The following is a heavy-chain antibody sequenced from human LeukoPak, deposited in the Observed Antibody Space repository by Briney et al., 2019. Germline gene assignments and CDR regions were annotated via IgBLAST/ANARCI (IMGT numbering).Heavy chain of an antibody. Sequence: GGSLRLSCAASGFTFSDYYMSWIRQAPGKGLEWVSYISSSGSTIYYADSVKGRFTISRDNAKNSLYLQMNSLSAEDTAVYYCAVTSEWNWFDPWGQGTLVTVSS. V-gene: IGHV3-11*01. CDR3: AVTSEWNWFDP. CDR2: ISSSGSTI. CDR1: GFTFSDYY. D-gene: IGHD3-3*01. J-gene: IGHJ5*02.